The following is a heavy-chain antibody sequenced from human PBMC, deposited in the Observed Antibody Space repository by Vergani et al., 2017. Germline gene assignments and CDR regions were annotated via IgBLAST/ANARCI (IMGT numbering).Heavy chain of an antibody. J-gene: IGHJ4*02. V-gene: IGHV1-46*02. CDR3: VRPGDDYRNMISYFLDY. D-gene: IGHD5-24*01. CDR2: VDPRGGRP. CDR1: GYIFNSYY. Sequence: QVQLVQSGAAVKKPGASVKLSCKSSGYIFNSYYIHWVRQAPGQGLEWMGLVDPRGGRPTYAEKFEGRVTLTSDTSTSTFYMELRSLRSDDAAVYYCVRPGDDYRNMISYFLDYWGQGSLVSVSS.